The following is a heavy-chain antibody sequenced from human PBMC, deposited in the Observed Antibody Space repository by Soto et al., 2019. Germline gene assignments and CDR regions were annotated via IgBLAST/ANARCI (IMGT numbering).Heavy chain of an antibody. CDR3: ARASQFVTDV. CDR1: GGSISSGDYY. D-gene: IGHD3-16*01. J-gene: IGHJ6*02. CDR2: IYYSGST. V-gene: IGHV4-30-4*01. Sequence: QVQLQESGPGLVKPSQPLSLPCPVSGGSISSGDYYWSWIRQPPGKGLEWIGYIYYSGSTYYIPSLKSHVTISIDTSTNPCSLNMSSVTAADTALYYCARASQFVTDVWGQGTTVTVSS.